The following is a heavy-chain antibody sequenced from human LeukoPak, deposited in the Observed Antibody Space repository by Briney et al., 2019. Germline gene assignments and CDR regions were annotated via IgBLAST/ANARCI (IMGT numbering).Heavy chain of an antibody. CDR3: AREIASSSSHYYYYGMDV. CDR2: MNPNSGNT. V-gene: IGHV1-8*01. Sequence: ASVKVSCKASGYTFTSYDINWVRQATGQGLEWMGWMNPNSGNTGYAQKFQGRVTMTRNTSISTAYMELSSLRSEDTAVYYCAREIASSSSHYYYYGMDVWAKGPRSPSP. J-gene: IGHJ6*02. CDR1: GYTFTSYD. D-gene: IGHD6-13*01.